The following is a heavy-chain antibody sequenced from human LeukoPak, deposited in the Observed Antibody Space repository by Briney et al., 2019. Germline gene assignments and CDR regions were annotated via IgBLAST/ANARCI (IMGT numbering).Heavy chain of an antibody. CDR1: GGSISGFY. D-gene: IGHD3-22*01. Sequence: TSETLSLTCTVSGGSISGFYWTWIRQSPGKGLEWIGYIYHSGNTNYNPSLKSRVTISVDTSKNQFSLKLSSVTAADTAVYYCARGKNSYDSTSYYWYFDLWGRGTLVTVSS. V-gene: IGHV4-59*01. J-gene: IGHJ2*01. CDR3: ARGKNSYDSTSYYWYFDL. CDR2: IYHSGNT.